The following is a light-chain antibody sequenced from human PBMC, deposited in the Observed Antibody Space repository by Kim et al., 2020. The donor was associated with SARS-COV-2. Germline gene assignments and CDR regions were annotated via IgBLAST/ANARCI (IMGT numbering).Light chain of an antibody. V-gene: IGKV1-5*01. CDR3: QQYDSYPWT. Sequence: DIELTQSPSTLSSSVGDRVTITCRASQSISSWLAWYQQKPGKAPKFLIYDASTRESGVPARFSGSGSGTEFTLTISSLQPDDFATYYCQQYDSYPWTFGQGTKVEIK. CDR1: QSISSW. J-gene: IGKJ1*01. CDR2: DAS.